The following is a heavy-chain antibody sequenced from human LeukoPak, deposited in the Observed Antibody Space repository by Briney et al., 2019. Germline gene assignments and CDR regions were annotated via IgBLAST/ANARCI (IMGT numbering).Heavy chain of an antibody. CDR1: GFSFSSYS. CDR3: ARVTVSSSEVIFDY. D-gene: IGHD1-20*01. Sequence: GGSLRLSCAASGFSFSSYSMNWVRQAPGKGLEWVSYISSSSSTIYYADSVKGRFTISRDNAKNTLYLQMNSLRAEDTAVYYCARVTVSSSEVIFDYWGQGSLVTVSS. V-gene: IGHV3-48*04. J-gene: IGHJ4*02. CDR2: ISSSSSTI.